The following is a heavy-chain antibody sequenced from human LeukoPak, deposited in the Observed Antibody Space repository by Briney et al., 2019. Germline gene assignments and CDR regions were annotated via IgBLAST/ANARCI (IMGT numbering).Heavy chain of an antibody. J-gene: IGHJ4*02. CDR1: GGSISSYY. Sequence: PSETLSLTCTVSGGSISSYYWSWIRQPAGKGLEWIGRIYTSGSTNYNPSLKGRVTMSVDTSKNQFSLKLSSVTAADTAVYYCAREIASYSYGSKGVTFDYWGQGTLVTVSS. V-gene: IGHV4-4*07. CDR2: IYTSGST. CDR3: AREIASYSYGSKGVTFDY. D-gene: IGHD5-18*01.